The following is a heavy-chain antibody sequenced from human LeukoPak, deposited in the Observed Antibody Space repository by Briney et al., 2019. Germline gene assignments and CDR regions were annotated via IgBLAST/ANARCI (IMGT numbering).Heavy chain of an antibody. Sequence: PSETLSLTCAVSGYSTSSGYYWGWIRQPPGKGLEWIGSIYHSGSTYYNPSLKSRVTISVDTSKNQFSLKLSSVTAADTAVYYCARQGSFYDSSGYYLDYWGQGTLVTVSS. CDR2: IYHSGST. CDR3: ARQGSFYDSSGYYLDY. CDR1: GYSTSSGYY. V-gene: IGHV4-38-2*01. J-gene: IGHJ4*02. D-gene: IGHD3-22*01.